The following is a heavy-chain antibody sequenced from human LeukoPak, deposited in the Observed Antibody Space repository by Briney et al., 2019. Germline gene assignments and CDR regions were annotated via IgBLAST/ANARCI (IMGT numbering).Heavy chain of an antibody. CDR2: ISWNSGSI. Sequence: SLRLSLGAPGFTFYVFAKHRVRQAPGEGLGGGSGISWNSGSIGYADSVKGRFTISRDNAKNSLYLQMNSLRAEDTALYYCAKEDRRGRHFDYWGQGTLVTVSS. J-gene: IGHJ4*02. V-gene: IGHV3-9*01. CDR3: AKEDRRGRHFDY. CDR1: GFTFYVFA. D-gene: IGHD3-16*01.